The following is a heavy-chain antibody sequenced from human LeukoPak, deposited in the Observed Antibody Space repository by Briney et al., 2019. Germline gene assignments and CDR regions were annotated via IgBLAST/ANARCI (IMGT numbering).Heavy chain of an antibody. D-gene: IGHD2-15*01. CDR1: GGSISSGSYY. V-gene: IGHV4-61*02. Sequence: PSETLSLTCTVSGGSISSGSYYGSWIRPPAGEGLGWIGRIYTTGSTNYSPSLKSRVTISVDTSKNQFSLKLSSVTAADTAVYYCAREGMVAYFDYWGQGTLVTVSS. CDR3: AREGMVAYFDY. J-gene: IGHJ4*02. CDR2: IYTTGST.